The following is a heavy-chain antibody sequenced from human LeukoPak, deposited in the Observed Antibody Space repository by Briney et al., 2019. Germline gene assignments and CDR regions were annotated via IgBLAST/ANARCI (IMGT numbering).Heavy chain of an antibody. V-gene: IGHV3-21*01. J-gene: IGHJ5*02. Sequence: GGSLRLSCAASGFTFSSYWMNWVRQAPGKGLEWVSSISSSSSYIYYADSVKGRFTISRDNAKNSLYLQMNSLRAEDTAVYYCARRYDSSGYAPSMKFDPWGQGTLVTVSS. CDR2: ISSSSSYI. CDR1: GFTFSSYW. CDR3: ARRYDSSGYAPSMKFDP. D-gene: IGHD3-22*01.